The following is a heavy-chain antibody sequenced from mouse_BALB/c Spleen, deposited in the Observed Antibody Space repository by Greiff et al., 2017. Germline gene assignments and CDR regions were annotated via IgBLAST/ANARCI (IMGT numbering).Heavy chain of an antibody. CDR2: IWAGGST. V-gene: IGHV2-9*02. J-gene: IGHJ2*01. CDR3: ASYYRYDGCDY. Sequence: VQLVESGPGLVAPSQSLSITCTVSGFSLTSYGVHWVRQPPGKGLEWLGVIWAGGSTNYNSALMSRLSISKDNSKSQVFLKMNSLQTDDTAMYYCASYYRYDGCDYWGQGTTLTVSA. D-gene: IGHD2-14*01. CDR1: GFSLTSYG.